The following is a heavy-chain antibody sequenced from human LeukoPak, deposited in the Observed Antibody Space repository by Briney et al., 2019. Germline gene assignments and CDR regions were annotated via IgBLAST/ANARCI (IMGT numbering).Heavy chain of an antibody. CDR3: ARDTYGSGSYYNGYYFDY. CDR2: TYYRSKWYN. Sequence: SQTLSLTCALSGDNVSSKSAAWHWIRQSPSRGLEWLVRTYYRSKWYNDYAVSMKSRIAINPDTSKNQFSLQLNSVTPEDTAVYYCARDTYGSGSYYNGYYFDYWGQGTLVTVSS. D-gene: IGHD3-10*01. V-gene: IGHV6-1*01. CDR1: GDNVSSKSAA. J-gene: IGHJ4*02.